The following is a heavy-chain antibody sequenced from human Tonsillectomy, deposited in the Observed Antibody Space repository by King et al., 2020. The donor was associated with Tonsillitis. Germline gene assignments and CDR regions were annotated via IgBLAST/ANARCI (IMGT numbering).Heavy chain of an antibody. Sequence: VQLVESGPEVKKPGASVKVSCKASGYTFSTYGISWVRQAPGQGLEWMGWISAYNGNTSYAQKLQSRVTMTTGTSTNTAYLELRSLRSDDTAVYYCARDTPTVTAWFDPWGQGTLVSVSS. D-gene: IGHD4-11*01. CDR2: ISAYNGNT. V-gene: IGHV1-18*01. CDR3: ARDTPTVTAWFDP. J-gene: IGHJ5*02. CDR1: GYTFSTYG.